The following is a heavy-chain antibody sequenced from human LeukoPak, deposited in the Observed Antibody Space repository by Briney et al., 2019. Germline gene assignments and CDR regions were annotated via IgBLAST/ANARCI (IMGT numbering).Heavy chain of an antibody. CDR2: ISAYNGNT. J-gene: IGHJ6*03. CDR1: GYTFTSYG. D-gene: IGHD3-3*01. V-gene: IGHV1-18*01. Sequence: ASVKVSCKASGYTFTSYGISWVRQAPGQGLEWMGWISAYNGNTNYAQKLQGRVTMTTDTSTSTAYMELRSLRSDDTAVYYCARYDFWNGYYYYIDVWGKGTTVTVSS. CDR3: ARYDFWNGYYYYIDV.